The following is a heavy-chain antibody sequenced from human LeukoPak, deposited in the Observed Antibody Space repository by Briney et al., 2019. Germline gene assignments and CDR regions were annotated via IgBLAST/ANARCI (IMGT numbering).Heavy chain of an antibody. D-gene: IGHD3-3*01. CDR1: GGSISSYY. J-gene: IGHJ6*03. V-gene: IGHV4-59*08. Sequence: SETLSLTCTVSGGSISSYYWSWIRQPPGKGLEWIGYIYYSGSTYYNPSLKSRVTISVDTSKNQFSLKLSSVTAADTAVYYCARVITIFPYYYMDVWGKGTTVTVSS. CDR3: ARVITIFPYYYMDV. CDR2: IYYSGST.